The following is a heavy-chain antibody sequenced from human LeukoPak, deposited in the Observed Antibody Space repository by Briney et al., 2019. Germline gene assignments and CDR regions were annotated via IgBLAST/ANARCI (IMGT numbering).Heavy chain of an antibody. V-gene: IGHV3-23*01. CDR3: ARLIRGFSSAY. CDR1: GFTFRNYA. Sequence: GGSLRLSCAASGFTFRNYAMSWVRQAPGKGLEWVSAIVGNGVSTYYADSVQGRFTISRDNAKNSLYLQMNSLRADDTAVYYCARLIRGFSSAYWGHGTLVTVSS. D-gene: IGHD5-18*01. J-gene: IGHJ4*01. CDR2: IVGNGVST.